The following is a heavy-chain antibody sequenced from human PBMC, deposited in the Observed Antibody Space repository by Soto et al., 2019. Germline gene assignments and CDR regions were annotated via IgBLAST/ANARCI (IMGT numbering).Heavy chain of an antibody. D-gene: IGHD2-15*01. CDR3: ARAYCSGGSCYSGGRFDP. V-gene: IGHV4-61*01. Sequence: QVQLQASGPGLVKPSETLSLTCTVSGGSVSSGSYYWSWIRQPPGKGLEWIGYIYYSGSTNYNPYLKSRVTISVDTSKNQFSLKLSSVTAADTAVYYCARAYCSGGSCYSGGRFDPWGQGTLVTVSS. CDR1: GGSVSSGSYY. CDR2: IYYSGST. J-gene: IGHJ5*02.